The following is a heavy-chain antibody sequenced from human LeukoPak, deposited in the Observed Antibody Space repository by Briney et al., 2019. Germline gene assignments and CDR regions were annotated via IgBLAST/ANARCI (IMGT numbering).Heavy chain of an antibody. D-gene: IGHD3-16*02. Sequence: PGGSLRLSCAASGFTFSSYAMSWVRQAPGKGLEWVSLISSSGSNIYYADSVRGRFTISRDNAKNSVYLQMNSLRAEDTAVYYCARDRWGYSLDYWGQGTLVTVSS. CDR2: ISSSGSNI. CDR1: GFTFSSYA. CDR3: ARDRWGYSLDY. J-gene: IGHJ4*02. V-gene: IGHV3-21*01.